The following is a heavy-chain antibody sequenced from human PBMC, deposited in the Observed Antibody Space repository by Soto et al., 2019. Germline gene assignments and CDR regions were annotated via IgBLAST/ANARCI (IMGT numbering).Heavy chain of an antibody. D-gene: IGHD2-2*01. V-gene: IGHV3-30*18. Sequence: QVQLVESGGGVVQPGRSLRLSCAASGFTFSNYGMHWVRQAPGKGLEWVAIISYDGDNEYYADSVRGRFTISRDNSKNXLXLKXNSLRHEDTAVYYCAKDGGPVYCNSPGCSAKHFDYWGQGTLVTVSS. CDR3: AKDGGPVYCNSPGCSAKHFDY. CDR1: GFTFSNYG. CDR2: ISYDGDNE. J-gene: IGHJ4*02.